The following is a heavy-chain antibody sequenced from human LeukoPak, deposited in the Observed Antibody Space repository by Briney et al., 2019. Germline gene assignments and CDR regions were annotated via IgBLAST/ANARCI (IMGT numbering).Heavy chain of an antibody. CDR2: IYYSGST. CDR3: ARSFPHIVVVPADISYYYYMDV. V-gene: IGHV4-59*11. J-gene: IGHJ6*03. D-gene: IGHD2-2*01. CDR1: GGSISSHY. Sequence: SETLSLTCTVSGGSISSHYWSWIRQPPGKGLEWIGYIYYSGSTNYNPSLKSRVTISVDTSKNQISLKLSSVTAADTAVYYCARSFPHIVVVPADISYYYYMDVWGKGTTVTVSS.